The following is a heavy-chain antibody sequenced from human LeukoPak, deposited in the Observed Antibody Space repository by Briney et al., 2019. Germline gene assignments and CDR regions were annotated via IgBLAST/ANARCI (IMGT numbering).Heavy chain of an antibody. CDR2: IKEAGSEK. D-gene: IGHD6-13*01. Sequence: GGSLRLSCAASGFTFSNYWMSWVRQAPGKGLEFMANIKEAGSEKYYVDSVKGRFTISRDNDKNLVHLQMNSLRAEDTAVYYCARGGGMRSWYDFDYWRQGPLVTVSS. V-gene: IGHV3-7*04. J-gene: IGHJ4*02. CDR1: GFTFSNYW. CDR3: ARGGGMRSWYDFDY.